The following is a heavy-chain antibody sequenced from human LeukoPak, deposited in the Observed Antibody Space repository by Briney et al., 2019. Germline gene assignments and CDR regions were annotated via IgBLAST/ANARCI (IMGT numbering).Heavy chain of an antibody. Sequence: ASVKVSCKASGYTFTSYAINWVRQAPGQGLEYMGWINTNTGNSTYAQGFTGRFVFSLDTSVSTAFLQISSLKAEDTAVYYCARERSLNWFDPWGRGTLVTVSS. CDR2: INTNTGNS. CDR1: GYTFTSYA. J-gene: IGHJ5*02. CDR3: ARERSLNWFDP. V-gene: IGHV7-4-1*02.